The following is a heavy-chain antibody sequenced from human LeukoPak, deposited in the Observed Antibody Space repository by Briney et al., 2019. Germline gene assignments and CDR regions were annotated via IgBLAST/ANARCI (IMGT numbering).Heavy chain of an antibody. J-gene: IGHJ6*03. D-gene: IGHD2-2*01. V-gene: IGHV3-21*01. CDR3: AREEGIVVVPAAIAYMDV. CDR1: GFTFSSYS. Sequence: GGSLRLSCAASGFTFSSYSMNWVRQAPGKGLEWVSSISSSSSYIYYADSVKGRFTICRDNAKNSLYLQMNSLRAEDTAVYYCAREEGIVVVPAAIAYMDVWGKGTTVTVSS. CDR2: ISSSSSYI.